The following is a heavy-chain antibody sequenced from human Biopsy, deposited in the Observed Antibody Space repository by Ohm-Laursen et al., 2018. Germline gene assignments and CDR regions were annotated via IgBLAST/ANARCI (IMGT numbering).Heavy chain of an antibody. CDR1: GFGMYA. CDR3: AKDRYNYTPIGGFSMDV. V-gene: IGHV3-30*18. D-gene: IGHD5-18*01. J-gene: IGHJ6*02. Sequence: SLRLSCAASGFGMYAMQWVRQAPGKGLEWVAFIFYDGSNTYYADSVKGRFTISRDNSRDTPYLQMSSLRAEDTAVYYCAKDRYNYTPIGGFSMDVWGQGTTVSVSS. CDR2: IFYDGSNT.